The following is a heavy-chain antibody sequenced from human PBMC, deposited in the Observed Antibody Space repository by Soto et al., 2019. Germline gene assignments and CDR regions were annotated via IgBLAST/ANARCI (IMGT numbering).Heavy chain of an antibody. D-gene: IGHD4-4*01. CDR3: AKDLWYDYSNSRFDP. J-gene: IGHJ5*02. Sequence: GGSLRLSCAASGFTFSSYAMNWVRQAPGKGLEWVSVISGSGGSTYYADSVKGRFTISRDNSKNTLYLQMNSLRAEDTAVYYCAKDLWYDYSNSRFDPWGQGTLVTVSS. CDR2: ISGSGGST. V-gene: IGHV3-23*01. CDR1: GFTFSSYA.